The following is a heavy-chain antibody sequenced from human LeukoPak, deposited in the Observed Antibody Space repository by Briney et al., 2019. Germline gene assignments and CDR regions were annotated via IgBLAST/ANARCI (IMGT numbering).Heavy chain of an antibody. V-gene: IGHV4-34*01. Sequence: SETLSLTCTVSGGSISSYHWSWIRQPPGKGLEWVGEINHSRSTNYNPSLKSRVTISVDTSKNQLSLKLSSVTAADTAVYYCARVGIAARRLVDYWGQGTLVTVSS. J-gene: IGHJ4*02. CDR2: INHSRST. CDR1: GGSISSYH. CDR3: ARVGIAARRLVDY. D-gene: IGHD6-6*01.